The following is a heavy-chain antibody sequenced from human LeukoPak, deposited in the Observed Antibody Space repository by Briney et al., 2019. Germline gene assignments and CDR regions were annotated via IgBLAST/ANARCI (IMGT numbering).Heavy chain of an antibody. J-gene: IGHJ5*02. D-gene: IGHD2-15*01. V-gene: IGHV3-48*04. CDR3: VRGGESTWS. Sequence: GGSLRLSCAASGFTFSSYSMNWVRQAPGKGLEWVSYISSSSSTIYYADSVKGRFTISRDNAKNTLYLQMNSLRAEDTAVYYCVRGGESTWSWGQGTLVTVSS. CDR2: ISSSSSTI. CDR1: GFTFSSYS.